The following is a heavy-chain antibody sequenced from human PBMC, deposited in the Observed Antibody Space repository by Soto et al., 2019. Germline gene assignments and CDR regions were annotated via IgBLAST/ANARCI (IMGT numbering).Heavy chain of an antibody. J-gene: IGHJ4*02. CDR1: GFTFSSYS. Sequence: GGSLRLSCAASGFTFSSYSMNWVRQAPGKGLEWVSSISSSSSYIYYADSVKGRFTISRDNAKNSLYLQMNSLRAEDTAVYYCASKYCSGGSCYFDYWGQGALVTVSS. D-gene: IGHD2-15*01. V-gene: IGHV3-21*01. CDR2: ISSSSSYI. CDR3: ASKYCSGGSCYFDY.